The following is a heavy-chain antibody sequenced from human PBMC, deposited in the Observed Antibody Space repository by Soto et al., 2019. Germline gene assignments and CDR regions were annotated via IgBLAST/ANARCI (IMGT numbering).Heavy chain of an antibody. CDR1: GGSMNSGGYC. V-gene: IGHV4-31*03. J-gene: IGHJ4*02. CDR3: SRGILG. D-gene: IGHD2-15*01. Sequence: QVQLQESGPGLVKPSQTLSLTCTVSGGSMNSGGYCWSWIRQHPGEGLEWIGCISYGGTTSYNPSLKSRVIISVDTSKNQFSLKLTSVTAADTAGYYCSRGILGWGQGTLITVSS. CDR2: ISYGGTT.